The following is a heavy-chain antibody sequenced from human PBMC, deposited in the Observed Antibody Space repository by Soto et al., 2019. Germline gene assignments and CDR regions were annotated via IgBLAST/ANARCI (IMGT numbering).Heavy chain of an antibody. V-gene: IGHV3-30*18. CDR1: GFTFSSYG. J-gene: IGHJ4*02. CDR3: AKDPPESYGSWDY. Sequence: PGGSLRLSCAASGFTFSSYGMHWVRQAPGKGLEWVAFVSNDGGKKYYADSVKGRFTISRDSSKNTVYLQMNSLRTEDTAVYYCAKDPPESYGSWDYWGQGTLVTVSS. D-gene: IGHD3-10*01. CDR2: VSNDGGKK.